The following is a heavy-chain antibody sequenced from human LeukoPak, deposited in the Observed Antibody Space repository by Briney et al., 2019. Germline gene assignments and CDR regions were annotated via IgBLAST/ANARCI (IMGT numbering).Heavy chain of an antibody. CDR2: IIPIFGIA. V-gene: IGHV1-69*04. Sequence: PSVKVSCKASGGTFSSYAISWVRQAPGQGLEWMGRIIPIFGIANYAQKFQGRVTITADKSTSTAYMELSSLRSEDTAVYYCARDVEGYSSGWNTSDYWGQGTLVTVSS. D-gene: IGHD6-19*01. CDR1: GGTFSSYA. CDR3: ARDVEGYSSGWNTSDY. J-gene: IGHJ4*02.